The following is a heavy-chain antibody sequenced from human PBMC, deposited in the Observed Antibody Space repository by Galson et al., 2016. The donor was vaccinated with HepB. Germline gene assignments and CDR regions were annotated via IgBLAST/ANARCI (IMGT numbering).Heavy chain of an antibody. CDR3: ARDWAEVFTNADN. V-gene: IGHV1-18*04. J-gene: IGHJ4*02. Sequence: SVTVSCKASGYTFSNYGITWVRQVPGQGLEWMGWISGHNGNTVYAQKFQGRVTVTTDTSTSTAFMEMRSLRSDDTAVYYCARDWAEVFTNADNWGQGTLVTVTS. CDR2: ISGHNGNT. D-gene: IGHD1-1*01. CDR1: GYTFSNYG.